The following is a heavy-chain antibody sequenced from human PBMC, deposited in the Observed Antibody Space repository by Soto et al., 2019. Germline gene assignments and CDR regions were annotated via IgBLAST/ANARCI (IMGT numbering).Heavy chain of an antibody. D-gene: IGHD1-7*01. Sequence: QVQLVESGGGVVQPGRSLRLSCAASEFTFRSYGMHWVRQAPGQGLEWVAVIWDDGSDKYYGDSVRGRFTISRDNSKNTLYLQMNSLRAEDTAVYYCERGYYRVNYRGPFDSWGQGTLFTVSS. CDR3: ERGYYRVNYRGPFDS. J-gene: IGHJ4*02. CDR1: EFTFRSYG. CDR2: IWDDGSDK. V-gene: IGHV3-33*01.